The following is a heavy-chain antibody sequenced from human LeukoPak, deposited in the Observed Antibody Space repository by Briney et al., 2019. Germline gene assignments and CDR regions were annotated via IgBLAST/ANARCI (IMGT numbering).Heavy chain of an antibody. D-gene: IGHD3-10*01. Sequence: PSETLSLTCTVSGGSISSYYWSWIRQPPGKGLEWIGYIYYSGSTNYNPSLKSRVTISVDTSKDQFSLKLSSVTAADTAVYYCARDWPYGSVYYYGMDVWGQGTTVTVSS. CDR2: IYYSGST. V-gene: IGHV4-59*01. J-gene: IGHJ6*02. CDR3: ARDWPYGSVYYYGMDV. CDR1: GGSISSYY.